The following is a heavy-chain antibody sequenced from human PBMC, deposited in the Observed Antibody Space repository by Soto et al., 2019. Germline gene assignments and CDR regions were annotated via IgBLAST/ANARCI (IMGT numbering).Heavy chain of an antibody. CDR3: ARHYSSGSRNWFDP. Sequence: PSETLSLTCTVSGGSISSGDYYWSWVRQPPGKDLEYIGYIYYTGSTYYNPSLNSRLTMSVDTSKNQFSLKLSSVTAADTAVFYCARHYSSGSRNWFDPWGQGTLVTVSS. CDR1: GGSISSGDYY. D-gene: IGHD6-19*01. J-gene: IGHJ5*02. V-gene: IGHV4-30-4*01. CDR2: IYYTGST.